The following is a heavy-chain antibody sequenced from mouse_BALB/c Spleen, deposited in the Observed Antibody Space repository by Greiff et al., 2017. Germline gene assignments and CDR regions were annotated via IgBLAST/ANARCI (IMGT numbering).Heavy chain of an antibody. CDR1: GFNIKDTY. CDR3: ARKDGYDWYFDV. CDR2: IDPANGNT. V-gene: IGHV14-3*02. J-gene: IGHJ1*01. Sequence: EVQLQQSGAELVKPGASVKLSCTASGFNIKDTYMHWVKQRPEQGLVWIGRIDPANGNTKYDPKFQGKATITADTSSNTAYLQLSSLTSEDTAVYYCARKDGYDWYFDVWGAGTTVTVSS. D-gene: IGHD2-2*01.